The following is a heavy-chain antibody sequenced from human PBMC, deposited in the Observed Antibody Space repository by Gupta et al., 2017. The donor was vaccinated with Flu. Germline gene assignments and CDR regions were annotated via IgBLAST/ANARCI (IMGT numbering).Heavy chain of an antibody. CDR2: INSGIGNT. CDR3: ARGRNYYDSVDALDI. Sequence: QVQLVQSGAEVKKPGASVKVSCKTAGFTFINYPIHWVRQAPGQRLEWLGRINSGIGNTEYSQMFQGRVTITRDTSASTVYMDLNRLTSEDTAVYYCARGRNYYDSVDALDIWGQGTMVTVSS. CDR1: GFTFINYP. D-gene: IGHD3-22*01. V-gene: IGHV1-3*01. J-gene: IGHJ3*02.